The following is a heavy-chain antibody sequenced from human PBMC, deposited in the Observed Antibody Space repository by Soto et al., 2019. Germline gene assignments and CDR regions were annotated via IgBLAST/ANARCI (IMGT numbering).Heavy chain of an antibody. CDR3: ARSSGQRYYFWSGYRPKQEHYYYYGMDV. D-gene: IGHD3-3*01. CDR2: IIPIFGTA. J-gene: IGHJ6*02. V-gene: IGHV1-69*13. CDR1: GGTFSSYA. Sequence: SVKVSCKASGGTFSSYAISWVRQAPGQGLEWMEGIIPIFGTANYAQKFQGRVTITADESTSTAYMELSSLRSEDTAVYYCARSSGQRYYFWSGYRPKQEHYYYYGMDVWGQGTTVTVSS.